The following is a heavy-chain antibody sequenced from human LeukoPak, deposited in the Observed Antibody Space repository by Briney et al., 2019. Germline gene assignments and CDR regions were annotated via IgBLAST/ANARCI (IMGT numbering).Heavy chain of an antibody. CDR1: GFTFSSYS. V-gene: IGHV3-48*01. D-gene: IGHD6-13*01. J-gene: IGHJ6*02. CDR2: LSSSSSTI. Sequence: GGSLRLSCAASGFTFSSYSMNWVRQAPGNGLEGVSYLSSSSSTIYYADSVKGRFTISRDNAKNSLYLQMNSLRAEDTAVYYCARDAPIAAAGYYYYYYGMDVWGQGTTVTVSS. CDR3: ARDAPIAAAGYYYYYYGMDV.